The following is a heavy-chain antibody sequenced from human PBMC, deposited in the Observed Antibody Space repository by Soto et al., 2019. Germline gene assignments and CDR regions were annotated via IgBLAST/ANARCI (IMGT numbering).Heavy chain of an antibody. CDR3: ARTTAAASNYYYYYGMDV. J-gene: IGHJ6*02. V-gene: IGHV1-69*13. D-gene: IGHD6-13*01. CDR1: GGTFSSYA. CDR2: IIPIFGTA. Sequence: EASVKVSCKASGGTFSSYAISWVRQAPGQGLEWMGGIIPIFGTANYAQKFQGRVTITADESTSTAYMELSSLRSEDTAVYYCARTTAAASNYYYYYGMDVWGQGTTVTVSS.